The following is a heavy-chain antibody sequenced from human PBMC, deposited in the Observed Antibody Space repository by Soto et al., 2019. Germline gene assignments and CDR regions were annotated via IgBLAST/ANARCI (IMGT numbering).Heavy chain of an antibody. CDR2: IYHSGST. V-gene: IGHV4-4*02. CDR3: AREGEFSRSSSLDP. J-gene: IGHJ5*02. CDR1: GGSIRSGNW. D-gene: IGHD6-6*01. Sequence: QVQLQESGPGLVKPSGSLSLTCAVSGGSIRSGNWWRWVRQFPGKGLEWIGEIYHSGSTHYNPSLKSRVAISVDNSKNQFSLKLSSVTAADTAVYYCAREGEFSRSSSLDPWGQGTLVTVSS.